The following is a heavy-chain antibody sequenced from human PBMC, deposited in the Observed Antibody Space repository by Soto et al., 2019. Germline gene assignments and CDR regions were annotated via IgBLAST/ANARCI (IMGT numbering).Heavy chain of an antibody. J-gene: IGHJ6*02. D-gene: IGHD2-2*02. CDR2: INAGNGNT. CDR1: GYPFTSYA. V-gene: IGHV1-3*01. Sequence: XSVKVSCNASGYPFTSYAMHWVRQAPGQRLEWMGWINAGNGNTKYSQKFQGRVTITRDTSASTAYMELSSLRSEDTAVYYCAKTTGEDCSSTSCYRANYYYGMDVWGQGTTVTVSS. CDR3: AKTTGEDCSSTSCYRANYYYGMDV.